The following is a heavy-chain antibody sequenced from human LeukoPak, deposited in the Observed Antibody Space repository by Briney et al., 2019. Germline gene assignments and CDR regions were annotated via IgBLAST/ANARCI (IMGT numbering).Heavy chain of an antibody. CDR2: ISGSGGGT. J-gene: IGHJ6*02. V-gene: IGHV3-23*01. D-gene: IGHD2-15*01. Sequence: GGSLRLSCAVSGITLSNYGMSWVRQAPGKGLEWVAGISGSGGGTNYADSVKGRFTISRDSSKNTLYLQMNSLRAEDTAVYFCARGSCSTSSCSERVRGLDVWGPGITVTVSS. CDR3: ARGSCSTSSCSERVRGLDV. CDR1: GITLSNYG.